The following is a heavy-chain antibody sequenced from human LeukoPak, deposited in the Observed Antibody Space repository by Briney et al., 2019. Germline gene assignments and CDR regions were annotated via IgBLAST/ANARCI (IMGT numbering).Heavy chain of an antibody. CDR3: TRDLMDYDVSTGLHHYYMDV. V-gene: IGHV3-74*01. CDR2: INGDGRNI. D-gene: IGHD3-9*01. J-gene: IGHJ4*02. CDR1: GFTFSSYW. Sequence: GGSLRLSCVASGFTFSSYWMHWVRQDPRKGLVWVSRINGDGRNINYADSVRGRFTISRDNAKNTLYLQMNTLRVEVTAVYYCTRDLMDYDVSTGLHHYYMDVWGQGTLVTVSS.